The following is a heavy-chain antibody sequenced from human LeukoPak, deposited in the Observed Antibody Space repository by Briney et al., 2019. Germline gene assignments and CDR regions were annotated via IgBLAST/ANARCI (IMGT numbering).Heavy chain of an antibody. CDR3: ARPFYSSGRAFDI. CDR2: MNPNSGNT. J-gene: IGHJ3*02. V-gene: IGHV1-8*02. Sequence: ASVKVSCKASGYTFTDYHMHWVRQATGQGLEWMGWMNPNSGNTGYAQKFQGRVTMTRNTSISTAYMELSSLRSEDTAVYYCARPFYSSGRAFDIWGQGTMVTVSS. D-gene: IGHD6-19*01. CDR1: GYTFTDYH.